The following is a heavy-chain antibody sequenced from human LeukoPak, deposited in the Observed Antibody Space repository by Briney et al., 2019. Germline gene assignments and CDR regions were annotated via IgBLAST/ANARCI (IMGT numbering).Heavy chain of an antibody. CDR1: GFTFSSYS. V-gene: IGHV3-48*01. J-gene: IGHJ5*02. Sequence: GGSLRLSCAASGFTFSSYSMSWVRQAPGKGLEWVSYISSSSSTIYYADSVKGRFTISRDNAKNSLYLQMNSLRAEDTAVYYCARAAGPRRNWFDPWGQGTLVTVSS. CDR2: ISSSSSTI. CDR3: ARAAGPRRNWFDP.